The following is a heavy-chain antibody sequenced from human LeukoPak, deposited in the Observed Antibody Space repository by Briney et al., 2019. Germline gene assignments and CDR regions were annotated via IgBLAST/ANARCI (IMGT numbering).Heavy chain of an antibody. CDR3: ARDFYCSRTSCYAPSFDY. V-gene: IGHV3-33*08. Sequence: AGGSLRLSCAASGFNFRDAAMIWVRQAPGKGLEWVALIGYDGTNEYYADSVKGRFTISRDNSKNTLYLQMKSLRAEDTAVYYCARDFYCSRTSCYAPSFDYWGQGTLVTVSS. CDR1: GFNFRDAA. J-gene: IGHJ4*02. D-gene: IGHD2-2*01. CDR2: IGYDGTNE.